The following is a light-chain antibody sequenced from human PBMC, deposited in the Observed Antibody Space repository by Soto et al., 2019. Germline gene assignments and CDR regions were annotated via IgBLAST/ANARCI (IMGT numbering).Light chain of an antibody. J-gene: IGLJ2*01. V-gene: IGLV1-44*01. CDR1: SSNTGSNT. CDR3: ASFDDNLNGVV. CDR2: CDN. Sequence: QSVLTQPPSASGTPGQRVTISCSGSSSNTGSNTVSWYQQLPGAAPKLLIYCDNQLPSGVLDRISGSKSGNSASLAISGLQSEDEAEFYCASFDDNLNGVVFGGGTKVTVL.